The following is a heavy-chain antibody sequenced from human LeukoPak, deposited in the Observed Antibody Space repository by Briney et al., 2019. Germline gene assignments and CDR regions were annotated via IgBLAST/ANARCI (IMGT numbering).Heavy chain of an antibody. D-gene: IGHD6-13*01. J-gene: IGHJ4*02. V-gene: IGHV3-7*03. CDR3: ARESLQGGSWYYLDY. CDR2: IKQDGSEK. CDR1: GFTFSSYW. Sequence: TGGSLRLSCAASGFTFSSYWMSWVRQAPGKGLEWVANIKQDGSEKYYVDSVKGRFTISRDNAKNSLYLQMNSLRAEDTAVYYCARESLQGGSWYYLDYWGQGSLVTVSS.